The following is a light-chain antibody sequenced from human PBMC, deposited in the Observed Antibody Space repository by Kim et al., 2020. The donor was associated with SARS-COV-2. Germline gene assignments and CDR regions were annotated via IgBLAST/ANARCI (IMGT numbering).Light chain of an antibody. Sequence: IQMTQSPSTLSASVGDRVTITCRASRSIGSWLAWYQQQPGEAPNLLIYEASSLKSGVPSRFSGSGSGTEFTLTISSLQPEDFATYYCQQYDTSWTFGQGTKVDIK. V-gene: IGKV1-5*03. CDR3: QQYDTSWT. CDR2: EAS. CDR1: RSIGSW. J-gene: IGKJ1*01.